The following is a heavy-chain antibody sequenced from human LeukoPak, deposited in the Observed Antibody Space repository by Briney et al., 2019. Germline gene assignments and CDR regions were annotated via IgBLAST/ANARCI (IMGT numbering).Heavy chain of an antibody. Sequence: GGSLRLSCAASGFTFSSYSMNWVRQAPGKGLEWVSYISSSSSTIYYAGSVKGRFTISRDNAKNSLFLQMNSLRAEDTAVYYCARSRGSSGGYPFDYWGQGTLVTVSS. J-gene: IGHJ4*02. CDR3: ARSRGSSGGYPFDY. CDR1: GFTFSSYS. D-gene: IGHD1-26*01. CDR2: ISSSSSTI. V-gene: IGHV3-48*01.